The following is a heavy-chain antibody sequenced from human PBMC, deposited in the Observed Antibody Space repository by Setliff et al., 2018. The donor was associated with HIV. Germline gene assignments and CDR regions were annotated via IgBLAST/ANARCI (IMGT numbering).Heavy chain of an antibody. CDR3: ARSDYGDLDF. V-gene: IGHV1-8*02. CDR1: GGTFSSYA. Sequence: ASVKVSCKASGGTFSSYAISWVRQAPGQGLEWMGRMNPNSANTGYAQKFQGRVTMTRDTSISTVYMELSGLTSEDTAIYYCARSDYGDLDFWGQGTLVTVSS. J-gene: IGHJ4*02. D-gene: IGHD4-17*01. CDR2: MNPNSANT.